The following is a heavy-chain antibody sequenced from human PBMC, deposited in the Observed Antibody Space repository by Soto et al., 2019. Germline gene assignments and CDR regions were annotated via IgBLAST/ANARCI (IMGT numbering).Heavy chain of an antibody. D-gene: IGHD6-13*01. CDR3: THSSTPFDY. V-gene: IGHV3-23*01. J-gene: IGHJ4*02. CDR2: ISGSGGST. Sequence: EVQLLASGGGLVQPGGSLRLSCAASGFTFSSYAMSCVRQAPGKGLKWVSAISGSGGSTYYADSVKGRFTISRYNSKTTLYLQMNSLRAEDTAVYYCTHSSTPFDYWGQGTLVTVSS. CDR1: GFTFSSYA.